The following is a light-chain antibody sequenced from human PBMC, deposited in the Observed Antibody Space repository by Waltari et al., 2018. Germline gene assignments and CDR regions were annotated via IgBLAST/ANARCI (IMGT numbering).Light chain of an antibody. CDR2: GKN. J-gene: IGLJ2*01. V-gene: IGLV3-19*01. CDR3: YSPDTSGNHVV. CDR1: SLRSYY. Sequence: SSELTQDPAVSVALGQTGRITCQGDSLRSYYASWYQQKPGQAPVLVIYGKNNRPSGIPGRFACSHPGNTASLTLCGAHAGEWAYFFRYSPDTSGNHVVFGGGTKLTVL.